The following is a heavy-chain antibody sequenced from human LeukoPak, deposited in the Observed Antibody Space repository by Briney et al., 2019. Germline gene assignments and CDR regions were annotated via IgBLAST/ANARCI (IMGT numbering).Heavy chain of an antibody. J-gene: IGHJ5*02. D-gene: IGHD2-2*01. CDR1: GYTFTSYG. CDR2: ISAYNGNT. Sequence: ASVKVSCKASGYTFTSYGISWVRQAPGQGLEWMGWISAYNGNTNYAQKLQGRVTMTTDTYTSTAYMELRSLRSDDTAVYYCAGDPCRSTSCYAHWFDPWGQGTLVTVSS. V-gene: IGHV1-18*01. CDR3: AGDPCRSTSCYAHWFDP.